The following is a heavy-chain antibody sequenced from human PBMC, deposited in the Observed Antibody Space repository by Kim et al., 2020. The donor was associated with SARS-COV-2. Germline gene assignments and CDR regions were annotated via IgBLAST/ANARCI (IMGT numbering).Heavy chain of an antibody. CDR3: AREKWVQGVLIPIDY. CDR2: TYYRSKWYN. D-gene: IGHD3-10*01. J-gene: IGHJ4*01. Sequence: SQTLSLTCAISGDSVSSNSAACNWIRQSPSRGLEWLGRTYYRSKWYNDYAVSVKSRITINPDTSKNQFSLQRNSVTPEDTALYYGAREKWVQGVLIPIDYWGRGTLVTISS. CDR1: GDSVSSNSAA. V-gene: IGHV6-1*01.